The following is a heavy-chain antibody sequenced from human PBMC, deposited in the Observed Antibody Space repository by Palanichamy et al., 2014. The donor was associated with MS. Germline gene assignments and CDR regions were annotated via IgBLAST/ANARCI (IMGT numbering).Heavy chain of an antibody. CDR1: GFTFSSYA. V-gene: IGHV3-30-3*01. D-gene: IGHD6-13*01. CDR3: ARSYSSSWHNFDH. Sequence: QVQLVESGGGVVQPGRSLRLSCAASGFTFSSYAMHWVRQAPGKGLEWVAVISSDGSSNSYADSVQGRFTISRDSSKNTLYLQMNSLRPEDTAVFYCARSYSSSWHNFDHWGQGTLVTVSS. J-gene: IGHJ4*02. CDR2: ISSDGSSN.